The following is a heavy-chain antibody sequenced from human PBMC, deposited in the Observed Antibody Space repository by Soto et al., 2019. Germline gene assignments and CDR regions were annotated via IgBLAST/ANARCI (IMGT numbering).Heavy chain of an antibody. Sequence: PGGALRVTCSASGVMLDNDAMIWVRQAPGKGLDGVATVRGNSYGAYYADPVRGRFIISRDNSKNTMSLQLNTLRQADTAIYSCAKGKSENGADWLEPWGPGTLVTVSS. J-gene: IGHJ5*02. CDR2: VRGNSYGA. CDR1: GVMLDNDA. CDR3: AKGKSENGADWLEP. D-gene: IGHD2-8*01. V-gene: IGHV3-23*01.